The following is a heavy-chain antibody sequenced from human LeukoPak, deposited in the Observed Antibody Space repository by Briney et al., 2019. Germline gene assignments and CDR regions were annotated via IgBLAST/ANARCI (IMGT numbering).Heavy chain of an antibody. Sequence: GGSLRLSCAASGFTFSGHAMVWVRQRPGKGLEWVSFISYDGSNSVHADSVMGRFTISRDNSKNTVDLQINSLRHEDTAVYYCAKDWGQRGVGASLGHWGQGTLVIVSS. CDR2: ISYDGSNS. V-gene: IGHV3-30*18. D-gene: IGHD1-26*01. J-gene: IGHJ4*02. CDR1: GFTFSGHA. CDR3: AKDWGQRGVGASLGH.